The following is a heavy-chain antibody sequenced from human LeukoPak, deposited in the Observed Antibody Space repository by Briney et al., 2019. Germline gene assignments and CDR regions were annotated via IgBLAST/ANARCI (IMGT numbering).Heavy chain of an antibody. D-gene: IGHD2-2*01. Sequence: SGTLSLTCAVSGGSISSSNWWSWVRQPPGKGLEWIGEIYHSGSTNYNPSLKSRVTISVDKSKNQFSLKLSSVTAADTAVYYCARVRVLGTLPAALYYFDYWGQGTLVTVSS. CDR2: IYHSGST. V-gene: IGHV4-4*02. J-gene: IGHJ4*02. CDR3: ARVRVLGTLPAALYYFDY. CDR1: GGSISSSNW.